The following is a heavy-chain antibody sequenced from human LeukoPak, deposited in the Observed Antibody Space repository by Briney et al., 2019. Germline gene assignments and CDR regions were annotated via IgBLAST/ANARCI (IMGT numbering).Heavy chain of an antibody. CDR2: ISAYNGNT. Sequence: ASVKVSCKASGYTFTSYGISWVRRAPGQGLEWIGWISAYNGNTNYAQKLQGRVTMTTDTSTSTAYMELRSLRSDDTAVYYCARDRDYGDYPPWRFDYWGQGTLVTVSS. V-gene: IGHV1-18*01. CDR3: ARDRDYGDYPPWRFDY. D-gene: IGHD4-17*01. CDR1: GYTFTSYG. J-gene: IGHJ4*02.